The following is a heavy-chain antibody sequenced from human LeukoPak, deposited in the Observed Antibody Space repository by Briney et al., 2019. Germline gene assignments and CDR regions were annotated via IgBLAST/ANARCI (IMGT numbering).Heavy chain of an antibody. D-gene: IGHD2-21*01. CDR2: INWNGVRI. CDR1: GFTFDDFD. J-gene: IGHJ4*02. V-gene: IGHV3-20*04. CDR3: ATYSFDRGYYFDY. Sequence: GGSLRLSCGASGFTFDDFDMGWVRQVPGQGLKWVSGINWNGVRIIYADSVKGRFTISRDNAKNSLYLQMNSLRAEDTALYYCATYSFDRGYYFDYWGQGTLVTVSS.